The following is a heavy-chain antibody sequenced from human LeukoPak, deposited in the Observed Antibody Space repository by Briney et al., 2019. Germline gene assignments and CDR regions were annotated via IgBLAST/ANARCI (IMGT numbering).Heavy chain of an antibody. D-gene: IGHD3-10*01. CDR3: ARGGSGFDY. J-gene: IGHJ4*02. CDR2: IKSKTDGGTT. V-gene: IGHV3-15*01. CDR1: GFTFSNAW. Sequence: GGSLRLSCAASGFTFSNAWMSWVRQAPGKGLEWVGRIKSKTDGGTTDYAAPVKGRFTISRDNAKNSLYLQMNSLRAEDTAVYYCARGGSGFDYWGQGTLVTVSS.